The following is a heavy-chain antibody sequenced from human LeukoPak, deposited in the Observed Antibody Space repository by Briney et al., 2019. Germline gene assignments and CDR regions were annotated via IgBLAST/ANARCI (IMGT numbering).Heavy chain of an antibody. CDR3: ARHGSGWSFDY. CDR1: GGSISGYY. CDR2: ISYSGST. D-gene: IGHD6-19*01. Sequence: PSETLSPTCTVSGGSISGYYWSWIWQPPGKGLEWIGYISYSGSTNHNPSLKSRVSISVDTSKNQFSLNLNSVTAADTAVFYCARHGSGWSFDYWGQGTLVTVSS. J-gene: IGHJ4*02. V-gene: IGHV4-59*08.